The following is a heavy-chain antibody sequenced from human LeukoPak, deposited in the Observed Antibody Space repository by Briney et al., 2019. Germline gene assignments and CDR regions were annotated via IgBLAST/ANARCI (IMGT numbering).Heavy chain of an antibody. CDR1: GFTFSSYA. Sequence: GGSLRLSCAASGFTFSSYAMSWVRQAPGKGLEWVSAISGSGGSTYYADSVKGRFIISRDNSKNTLYLQMNSLRAEDTAVYYCAKDLYDYVWGNGYWGQGTLVTVSS. CDR2: ISGSGGST. D-gene: IGHD3-16*01. J-gene: IGHJ4*02. V-gene: IGHV3-23*01. CDR3: AKDLYDYVWGNGY.